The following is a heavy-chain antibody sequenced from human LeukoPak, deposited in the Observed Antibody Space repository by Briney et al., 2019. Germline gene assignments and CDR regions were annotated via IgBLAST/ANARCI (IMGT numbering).Heavy chain of an antibody. CDR1: GFTFSDFW. CDR3: ARVRGGN. J-gene: IGHJ4*02. V-gene: IGHV3-74*01. Sequence: GGSLRLSCAASGFTFSDFWMYWVRQAPGRGLVWISNINEHGTTAYADSVKGRFTISRDNAKNILYLQMNSLRAEDTAVYYCARVRGGNWGQGTLVTVSS. D-gene: IGHD3-16*01. CDR2: INEHGTT.